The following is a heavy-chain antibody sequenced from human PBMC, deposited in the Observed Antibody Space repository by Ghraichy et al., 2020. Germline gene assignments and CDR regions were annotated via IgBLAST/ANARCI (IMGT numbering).Heavy chain of an antibody. J-gene: IGHJ4*02. CDR1: GFAFSTYS. V-gene: IGHV3-48*02. CDR2: ISSSGTTI. CDR3: AREGGNYCSGGSCSRDFDY. D-gene: IGHD2-15*01. Sequence: GGSLRLSCAASGFAFSTYSINWARQAPGKGLEWVSFISSSGTTIYYADSVKGRFTISRDNAKNSLYLQMSSLRDEDTAVYYCAREGGNYCSGGSCSRDFDYWGQGTLVTVSS.